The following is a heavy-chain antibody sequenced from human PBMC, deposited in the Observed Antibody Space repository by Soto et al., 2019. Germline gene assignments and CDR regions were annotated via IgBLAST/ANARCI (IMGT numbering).Heavy chain of an antibody. CDR3: ARHEKHTWAIDI. Sequence: GESLKISCKGSGYSFTSYWIGWVRQMPGKGLEWMGIIYPGDSDTRYSPSFRGQVTISAYKSISTAYLQWSSLRSSDIAIYYFARHEKHTWAIDIWAQRTMVPVSS. CDR1: GYSFTSYW. V-gene: IGHV5-51*01. CDR2: IYPGDSDT. J-gene: IGHJ3*02. D-gene: IGHD2-2*01.